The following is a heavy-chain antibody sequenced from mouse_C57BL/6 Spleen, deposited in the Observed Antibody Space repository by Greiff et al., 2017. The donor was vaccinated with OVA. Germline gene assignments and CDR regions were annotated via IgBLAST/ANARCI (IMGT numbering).Heavy chain of an antibody. CDR3: ARGDVSPAAWFAY. CDR2: IDPSDSET. V-gene: IGHV1-52*01. CDR1: GYTFTSYW. J-gene: IGHJ3*01. Sequence: QVHVKQPGAELVRPGSSVKLSCKASGYTFTSYWMHWVKQRPIQGLEWIGNIDPSDSETHYNQKFKDKATLTVDKSSSTAYMQLSSLTSEDSAVYYCARGDVSPAAWFAYWGQGTLVTVSA.